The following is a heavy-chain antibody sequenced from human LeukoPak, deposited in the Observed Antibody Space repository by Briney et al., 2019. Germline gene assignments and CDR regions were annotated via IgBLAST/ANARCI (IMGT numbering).Heavy chain of an antibody. J-gene: IGHJ4*02. Sequence: GRSLRLSCAASGFTFSSYTIHWVRQAPGKGLEWVSLIRDDGRNKNYADSVKGRFTISRDNSKKTLYLEVNSLRTEDTAVYYCARGSHQDYFGSMTYLFDYWGQGILVTVSS. D-gene: IGHD3-10*01. CDR3: ARGSHQDYFGSMTYLFDY. CDR1: GFTFSSYT. V-gene: IGHV3-30*04. CDR2: IRDDGRNK.